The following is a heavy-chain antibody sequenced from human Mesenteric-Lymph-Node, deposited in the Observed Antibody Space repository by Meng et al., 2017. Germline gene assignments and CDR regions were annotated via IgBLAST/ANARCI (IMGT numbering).Heavy chain of an antibody. D-gene: IGHD1-26*01. J-gene: IGHJ5*02. CDR2: LLGRDGAS. CDR3: TKGAWLDGS. Sequence: EVQWVEVGGGLVQPGGSMRLSCVASGFDLDIFDMSWVRQAPGKGLEWVSALLGRDGASHYADSVKGRFTISRDNSKKTLYLRMSNLRAEDTALYYCTKGAWLDGSWGQGTLVTVSS. V-gene: IGHV3-23*04. CDR1: GFDLDIFD.